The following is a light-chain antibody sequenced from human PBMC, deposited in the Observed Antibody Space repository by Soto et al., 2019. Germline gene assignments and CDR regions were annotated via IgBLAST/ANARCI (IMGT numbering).Light chain of an antibody. Sequence: QSALTQPASVSGSPGQSITISCTGTSSDVGGNKYVSWYQQHPGKAPKLLINQVSNRPSGVSNRFSGSKSGNTASLTISGLLDEEEADHFCTSSKSESLYVFGTGTKVTV. J-gene: IGLJ1*01. V-gene: IGLV2-14*01. CDR2: QVS. CDR1: SSDVGGNKY. CDR3: TSSKSESLYV.